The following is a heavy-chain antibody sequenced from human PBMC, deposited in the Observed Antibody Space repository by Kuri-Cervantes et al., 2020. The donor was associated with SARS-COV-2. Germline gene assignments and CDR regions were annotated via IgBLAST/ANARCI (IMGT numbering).Heavy chain of an antibody. D-gene: IGHD6-13*01. Sequence: SETLSLTCTVSGGSTSSQSYYWGWIRQPPGKGLEWIGSVYYSGSTNYNPSLKSRVTMSVDTSKNQFSLKLSSVTAADTAVYYCAREWAYIAAAALETDYWGQGTLVTVSS. CDR3: AREWAYIAAAALETDY. CDR1: GGSTSSQSYY. J-gene: IGHJ4*02. V-gene: IGHV4-39*07. CDR2: VYYSGST.